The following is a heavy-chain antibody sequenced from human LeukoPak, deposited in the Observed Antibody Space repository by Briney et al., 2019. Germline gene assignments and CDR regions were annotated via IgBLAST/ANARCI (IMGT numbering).Heavy chain of an antibody. V-gene: IGHV5-51*01. D-gene: IGHD2-15*01. CDR1: GYSFPNYW. CDR2: IYPGDSDS. CDR3: ARQLWALAAGDY. Sequence: GGSLQISCQGSGYSFPNYWIGWVRQMPGKGLEWMGIIYPGDSDSRYSPSFQGQVTISAAKSLSTAYLQWSSLKASDTAMYYCARQLWALAAGDYWGQGTLVTVSS. J-gene: IGHJ4*02.